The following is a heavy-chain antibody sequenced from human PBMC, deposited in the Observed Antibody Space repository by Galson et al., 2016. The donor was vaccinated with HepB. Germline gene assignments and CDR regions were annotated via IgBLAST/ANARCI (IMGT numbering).Heavy chain of an antibody. J-gene: IGHJ6*02. V-gene: IGHV1-69*13. CDR1: GGTFSSYA. CDR3: ARVYGNRYYYHGMDV. Sequence: SVKVSCKASGGTFSSYAISWVRQAPGQGLEWMGGIIPMFDTANYAQKFQGRATITADESTSTVYMELSSLISEDTAVYYCARVYGNRYYYHGMDVWGQGTTVTVSS. CDR2: IIPMFDTA. D-gene: IGHD4-17*01.